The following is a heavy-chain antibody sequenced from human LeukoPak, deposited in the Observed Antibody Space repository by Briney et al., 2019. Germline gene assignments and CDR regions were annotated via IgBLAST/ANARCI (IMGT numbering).Heavy chain of an antibody. D-gene: IGHD5-12*01. V-gene: IGHV1-69*13. Sequence: SVKVSCKASGYTFTSSGVSWVRQAPGQGLEWMGGIIPIFGTANYAQKFQGRVTITADESTSTAYMELSSLRSEDTAVYYCAVIRGVATGFWGQGTLVTVSS. CDR3: AVIRGVATGF. CDR2: IIPIFGTA. CDR1: GYTFTSSG. J-gene: IGHJ4*02.